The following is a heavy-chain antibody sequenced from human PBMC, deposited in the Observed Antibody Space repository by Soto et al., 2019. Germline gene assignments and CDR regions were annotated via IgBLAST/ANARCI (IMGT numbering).Heavy chain of an antibody. J-gene: IGHJ6*02. CDR1: GGSISSGGNY. Sequence: QVQLQESGPGLVKSSQTLSLTCTVSGGSISSGGNYWSWIRQHPGKGLEWIGYIYHSGGTYYNPSLKSRVTISVDTSKNQFSLKPNSVTAADTAVYYCARARMVRGVIYYYGMDVWGQGTTVTVSS. V-gene: IGHV4-31*03. CDR2: IYHSGGT. CDR3: ARARMVRGVIYYYGMDV. D-gene: IGHD3-10*01.